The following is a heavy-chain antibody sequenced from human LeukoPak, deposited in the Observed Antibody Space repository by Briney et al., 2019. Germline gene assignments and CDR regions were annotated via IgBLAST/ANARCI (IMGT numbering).Heavy chain of an antibody. D-gene: IGHD3-22*01. V-gene: IGHV1-8*03. CDR1: GYTFTSYG. Sequence: ASVKVSCKASGYTFTSYGINWVRQATGQGLEWMGWMNPNSGNTGYAQKFQGRVTITRNTSISTAYMELSSLRSEDTAVYYCARVPEYDSSGYYQLDAFDIWGQGTMVTVSS. CDR3: ARVPEYDSSGYYQLDAFDI. CDR2: MNPNSGNT. J-gene: IGHJ3*02.